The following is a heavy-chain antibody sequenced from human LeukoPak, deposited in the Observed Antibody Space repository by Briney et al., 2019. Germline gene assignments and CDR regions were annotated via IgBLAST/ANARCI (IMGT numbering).Heavy chain of an antibody. CDR3: ARGFAPGELSYFDY. CDR2: ISYDGSNK. J-gene: IGHJ4*02. V-gene: IGHV3-30*19. CDR1: GFTFSSYG. Sequence: GGSLRLSCAASGFTFSSYGMHWVRQAPGKGLEWVAVISYDGSNKFYADSVRGRFTISRDNSKNTLYLQMNSLRAEDTAVYYCARGFAPGELSYFDYWGQGTLVTVSS. D-gene: IGHD3-16*02.